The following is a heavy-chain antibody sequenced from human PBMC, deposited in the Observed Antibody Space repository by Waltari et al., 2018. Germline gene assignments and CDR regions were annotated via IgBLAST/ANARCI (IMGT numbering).Heavy chain of an antibody. CDR2: IKQDGSEK. D-gene: IGHD1-26*01. Sequence: EVQLVESGGGLVQPGGSLRLSCAASGFTFSSYWMSWVRQAPGKGLEWVANIKQDGSEKYYVYSVKGRFTISRDNAKNSLYLQMNSLRAEDTAVYYCARLPGGATTWFDYWGKGTTVTVSS. V-gene: IGHV3-7*01. CDR1: GFTFSSYW. CDR3: ARLPGGATTWFDY. J-gene: IGHJ6*04.